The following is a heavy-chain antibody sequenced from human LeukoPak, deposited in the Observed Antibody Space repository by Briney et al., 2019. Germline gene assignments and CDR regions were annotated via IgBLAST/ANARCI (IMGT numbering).Heavy chain of an antibody. V-gene: IGHV4-34*01. J-gene: IGHJ5*02. CDR2: INHSGNA. D-gene: IGHD3-3*01. Sequence: SETLSLTCAVSGGSFSGYYWTWIRQPPGKGLEWIGEINHSGNANYNPSLKSRVTISLDMSENQFSLKLNSMTAADTAVYYCARSRQIFGVAENWFDPWGQGMLVTVSS. CDR3: ARSRQIFGVAENWFDP. CDR1: GGSFSGYY.